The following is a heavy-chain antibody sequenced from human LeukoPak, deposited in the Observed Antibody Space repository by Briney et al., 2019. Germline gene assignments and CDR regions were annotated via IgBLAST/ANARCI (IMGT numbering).Heavy chain of an antibody. CDR2: ISGSGGST. V-gene: IGHV3-23*01. CDR1: GFTFSSYA. J-gene: IGHJ4*02. D-gene: IGHD4-23*01. Sequence: GGSLRLSCAASGFTFSSYAMSWVRQAPGKGLEWVSAISGSGGSTYSADSVKGRFTISRDNSKNTLNLQMGSLRTEDMAVYYCARQYYGGNDYWGQGTLVTVSS. CDR3: ARQYYGGNDY.